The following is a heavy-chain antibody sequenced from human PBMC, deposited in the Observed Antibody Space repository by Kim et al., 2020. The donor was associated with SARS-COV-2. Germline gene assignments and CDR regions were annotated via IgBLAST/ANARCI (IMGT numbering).Heavy chain of an antibody. V-gene: IGHV3-7*01. J-gene: IGHJ4*02. CDR2: IKEDGSTK. Sequence: GGSLRLSCAASGFTFSSYWMSWVRQAPGKGLEFVANIKEDGSTKNYVDSVKGRFSISRDNAQNSVSLELNSLRVEDSAVYYCARDPGRSAFDYWGQGILV. D-gene: IGHD3-3*01. CDR3: ARDPGRSAFDY. CDR1: GFTFSSYW.